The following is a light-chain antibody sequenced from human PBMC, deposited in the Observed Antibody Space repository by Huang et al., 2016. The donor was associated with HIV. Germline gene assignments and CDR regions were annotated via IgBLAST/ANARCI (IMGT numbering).Light chain of an antibody. CDR1: QTVSSN. J-gene: IGKJ1*01. V-gene: IGKV3-15*01. CDR2: VAS. CDR3: QHYNNWTPWT. Sequence: EIVMTQSPATRSVSPGERATISCRASQTVSSNLAWDQQKPGQAPMLLIYVASTRATCIPDRFSCSGSGTEFSLTISSLQSEDFAVYYCQHYNNWTPWTFGHGTKVEIK.